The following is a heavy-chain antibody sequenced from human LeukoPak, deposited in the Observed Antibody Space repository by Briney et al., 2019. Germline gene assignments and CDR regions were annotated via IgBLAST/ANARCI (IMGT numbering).Heavy chain of an antibody. CDR3: AADRVDPYYYDSSGYGTLGY. Sequence: ASVKVSCKAFGFTFTSSAVQWVRQARGQRLEWIGWIVVGSGNTNYAQKFQERVTITRDMSTSTAYMELSSLRSEDTAVYYCAADRVDPYYYDSSGYGTLGYWGQGTLVTVSS. D-gene: IGHD3-22*01. V-gene: IGHV1-58*01. CDR2: IVVGSGNT. J-gene: IGHJ4*02. CDR1: GFTFTSSA.